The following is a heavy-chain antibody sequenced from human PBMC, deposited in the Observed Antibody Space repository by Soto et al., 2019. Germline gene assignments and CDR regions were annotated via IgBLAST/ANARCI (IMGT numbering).Heavy chain of an antibody. D-gene: IGHD3-16*01. CDR1: GGSITGHY. CDR2: IYTTGTT. Sequence: ETLSLTCTVSGGSITGHYWSWIRQPAGKGLEWIGRIYTTGTTNYNPSLKSRVTMSVDTSKNQISLNLTSVTAADTAVYYCARTKVRALTAGESDPWGQGTQVTVSS. CDR3: ARTKVRALTAGESDP. J-gene: IGHJ5*02. V-gene: IGHV4-4*07.